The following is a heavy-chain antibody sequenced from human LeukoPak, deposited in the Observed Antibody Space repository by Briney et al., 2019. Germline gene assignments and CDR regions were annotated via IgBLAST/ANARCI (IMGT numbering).Heavy chain of an antibody. CDR1: GGSISSYY. V-gene: IGHV4-59*01. CDR3: ARGRFLDAFDI. CDR2: IYYSGST. Sequence: PSETLSLTCTVSGGSISSYYWSCIRQPPGKGRVWIGYIYYSGSTKYKPSLKSRVTISVDTSKNQFSLKLSSVTAADTAVYYCARGRFLDAFDIWGQGTMVTVSS. D-gene: IGHD3-3*01. J-gene: IGHJ3*02.